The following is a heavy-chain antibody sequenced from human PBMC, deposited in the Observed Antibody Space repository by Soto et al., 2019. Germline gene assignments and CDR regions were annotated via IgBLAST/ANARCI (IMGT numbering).Heavy chain of an antibody. CDR3: ARRITMVRGVIFPENWFDP. CDR2: IYYSRST. J-gene: IGHJ5*02. V-gene: IGHV4-39*01. D-gene: IGHD3-10*01. CDR1: GGSISSSSYY. Sequence: SETLSLTCTVSGGSISSSSYYWGWIRQPPGKGLEWIGSIYYSRSTYYNPSLKSRVTISVDTSKNQFSLKLSSVTAADTAVYYCARRITMVRGVIFPENWFDPWGQGTLVTVSS.